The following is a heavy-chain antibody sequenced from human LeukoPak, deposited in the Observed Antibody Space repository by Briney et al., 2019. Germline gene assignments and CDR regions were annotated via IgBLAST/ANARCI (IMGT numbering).Heavy chain of an antibody. D-gene: IGHD3-10*01. V-gene: IGHV3-74*01. CDR3: ARDRKSGESSEIDF. J-gene: IGHJ4*02. Sequence: GGSLRLSCAASGVTFSNYWVHWVRQAPGKGLVWVSRNRDGSTTNYADSVKGRFTVSRDNAKNTLNLQMNSLRAEDTAVYYCARDRKSGESSEIDFWGQGTLVTVSS. CDR2: NRDGSTT. CDR1: GVTFSNYW.